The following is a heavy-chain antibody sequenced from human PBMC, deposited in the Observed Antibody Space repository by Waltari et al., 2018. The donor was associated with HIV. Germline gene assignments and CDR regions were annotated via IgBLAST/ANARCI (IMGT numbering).Heavy chain of an antibody. Sequence: EVQLVESGGGLVQPGRSLRLSCAASGFTFDDYAMHWVRQAPGKGLEWGSGSSWNSGSIGYADSVKGRFTISRDNAKNSLYLQMNSLRAEDTALYYCAKDGSPDYYYYYGMDVWGQGTTVTVSS. J-gene: IGHJ6*02. CDR2: SSWNSGSI. CDR3: AKDGSPDYYYYYGMDV. CDR1: GFTFDDYA. V-gene: IGHV3-9*01.